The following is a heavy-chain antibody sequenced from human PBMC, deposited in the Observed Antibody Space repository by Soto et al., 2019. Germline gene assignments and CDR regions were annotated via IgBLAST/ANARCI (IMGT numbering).Heavy chain of an antibody. J-gene: IGHJ6*02. Sequence: GSLIRACTVSGCTVSSFGMHWVRQAPGKGLEHVSTLSSNGIGTYYADSVKGRFTFSRDTSKNTLYLQMSSLRTEDTAVYYCVKDMGQAAVGIRYPYGLDVWGLGTTVTV. CDR3: VKDMGQAAVGIRYPYGLDV. V-gene: IGHV3-64D*06. D-gene: IGHD6-13*01. CDR1: GCTVSSFG. CDR2: LSSNGIGT.